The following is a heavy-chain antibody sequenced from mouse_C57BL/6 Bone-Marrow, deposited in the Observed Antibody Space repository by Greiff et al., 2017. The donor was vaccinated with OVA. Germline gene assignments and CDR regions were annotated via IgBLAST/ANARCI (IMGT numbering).Heavy chain of an antibody. CDR2: IDPANGNT. D-gene: IGHD1-1*01. Sequence: VQLQQSVAELVRPGASVKLSCTASGFNIKNTYMHWVKQRPEQGLEWIGRIDPANGNTKYAPKFQGKATITADTSSNTAYLQLSSLTSEDTDIDYCVFIYYFGSSYRGYAMGYWGQGTSVTVSS. J-gene: IGHJ4*01. CDR3: VFIYYFGSSYRGYAMGY. CDR1: GFNIKNTY. V-gene: IGHV14-3*01.